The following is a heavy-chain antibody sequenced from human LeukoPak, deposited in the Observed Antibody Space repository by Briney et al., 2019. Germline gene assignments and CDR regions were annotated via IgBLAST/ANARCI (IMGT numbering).Heavy chain of an antibody. CDR1: GFTFTNSG. V-gene: IGHV3-30*03. Sequence: PGGSLRPSCAASGFTFTNSGMHWVRQAPGKGLDWVAVISYDGNNKFYADSVRGRFTISRDNSKNTVYLQMNSLGAEDSAVYYCATDAPFQYCSVYGCPPTFDPWGQGTLVTVSS. CDR3: ATDAPFQYCSVYGCPPTFDP. J-gene: IGHJ5*02. CDR2: ISYDGNNK. D-gene: IGHD2-15*01.